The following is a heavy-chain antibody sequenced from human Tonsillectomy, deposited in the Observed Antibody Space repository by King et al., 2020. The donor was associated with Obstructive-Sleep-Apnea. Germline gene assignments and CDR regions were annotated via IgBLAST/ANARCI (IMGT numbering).Heavy chain of an antibody. CDR2: ICWNSVII. Sequence: VQLVESGGGLVQPGRSLRLSFAASGFTFDDYAMHWVRQAPGKGLEWVSGICWNSVIIGYADSVKGRFTISTDNAKNSLYLQMNSLRAEDTALYHCAKDRRGYYDSSGYEIDYWGQGTLVTVSS. CDR3: AKDRRGYYDSSGYEIDY. D-gene: IGHD3-22*01. J-gene: IGHJ4*02. CDR1: GFTFDDYA. V-gene: IGHV3-9*01.